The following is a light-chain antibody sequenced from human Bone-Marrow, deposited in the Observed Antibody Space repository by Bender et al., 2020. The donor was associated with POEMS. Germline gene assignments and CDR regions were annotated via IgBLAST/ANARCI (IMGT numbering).Light chain of an antibody. CDR2: GNN. Sequence: QSVLTQPPSASGTPGQRVTISCSGSSSNIGSNAVNWYQQLPGTAPKLLIYGNNIRPSGVPDRFSGSKSGTSASLAITGLQTEDEAHYYCQSFDSSLNVWVFGGGTQLTVL. V-gene: IGLV1-44*01. J-gene: IGLJ3*02. CDR3: QSFDSSLNVWV. CDR1: SSNIGSNA.